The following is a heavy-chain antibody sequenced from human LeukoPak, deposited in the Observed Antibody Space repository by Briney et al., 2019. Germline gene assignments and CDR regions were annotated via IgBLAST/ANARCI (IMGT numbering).Heavy chain of an antibody. J-gene: IGHJ6*02. CDR3: AREQQLGGRTYYYYYGMDV. Sequence: ASVKVSCKASGYTFTSYYMHWVRQAPGQGLEWMGIINPSGGSTSYAQKFQGRVTMTRDTSTSTVYMELSSLRSEDTAVYYCAREQQLGGRTYYYYYGMDVWGQGTTVTVSS. CDR2: INPSGGST. V-gene: IGHV1-46*01. CDR1: GYTFTSYY. D-gene: IGHD6-13*01.